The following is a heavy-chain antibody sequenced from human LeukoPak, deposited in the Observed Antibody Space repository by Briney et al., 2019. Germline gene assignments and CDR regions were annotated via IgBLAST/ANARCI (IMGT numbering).Heavy chain of an antibody. CDR3: ARRRGSYSDY. CDR2: IYPGVSDT. V-gene: IGHV5-51*01. J-gene: IGHJ4*02. CDR1: GYSFTSYW. D-gene: IGHD1-26*01. Sequence: GESLKISCKGSGYSFTSYWIGWVRQLPGKGLEWMGIIYPGVSDTRYSSSLQGQFTISADKSISSAYLQWSSLKASDTAMYYCARRRGSYSDYWGQGTLVTVSS.